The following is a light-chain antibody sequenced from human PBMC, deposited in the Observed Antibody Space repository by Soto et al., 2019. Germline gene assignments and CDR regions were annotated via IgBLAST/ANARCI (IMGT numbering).Light chain of an antibody. Sequence: QSVLTQPPSVSGAPGQRVTISCTGSSSNIGATYDVQWYQQLPGTAPQLLIYGNSNRPSGVADRCSGSKSATSAALAITGVQPDDEADYYCQADDSSRSAHDVFGTGTKLTVL. J-gene: IGLJ1*01. CDR1: SSNIGATYD. CDR3: QADDSSRSAHDV. V-gene: IGLV1-40*01. CDR2: GNS.